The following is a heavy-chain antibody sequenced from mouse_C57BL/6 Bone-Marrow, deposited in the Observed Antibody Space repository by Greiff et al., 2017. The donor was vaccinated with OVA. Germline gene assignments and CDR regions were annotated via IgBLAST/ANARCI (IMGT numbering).Heavy chain of an antibody. CDR2: IYPGSGNT. CDR1: GYTFTDYY. J-gene: IGHJ2*01. Sequence: VKLQQSGAELVRPGASVKLSCKASGYTFTDYYINWVKQRPGQGLEWIARIYPGSGNTYYNEKFKGKATLTAEKSSSTAYMQLSSLTSEDSAVYFCARRGTYYFDYWGQGTTLTVSS. V-gene: IGHV1-76*01. CDR3: ARRGTYYFDY.